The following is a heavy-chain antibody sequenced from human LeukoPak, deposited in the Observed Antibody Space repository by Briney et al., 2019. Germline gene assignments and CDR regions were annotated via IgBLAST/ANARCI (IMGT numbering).Heavy chain of an antibody. Sequence: GGPLRLSCVASGFTFSSYAMSWVRQAPGKGLEWVSTISGSGGSTYYADSVKGRFTISRDNSKNTLYVRMNSLRAEDTAVYFCAKAPFDSSGYYYTFYFDFWGQGTLVTVSS. CDR1: GFTFSSYA. V-gene: IGHV3-23*01. CDR2: ISGSGGST. J-gene: IGHJ4*02. CDR3: AKAPFDSSGYYYTFYFDF. D-gene: IGHD3-22*01.